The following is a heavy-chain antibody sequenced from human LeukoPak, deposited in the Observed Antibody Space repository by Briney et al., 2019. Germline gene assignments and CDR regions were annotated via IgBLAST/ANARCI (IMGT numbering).Heavy chain of an antibody. CDR1: GFTVSSNY. V-gene: IGHV3-66*01. CDR2: IYSGGST. CDR3: ASSLSYYYGMDV. Sequence: GSLRLSCAASGFTVSSNYMSWVRQAPGKGLEWVSVIYSGGSTYYADSVKGRFTISRDNSKNTLYLQMNSQRAEDTAVYYCASSLSYYYGMDVWGQGTTVTVSS. J-gene: IGHJ6*02.